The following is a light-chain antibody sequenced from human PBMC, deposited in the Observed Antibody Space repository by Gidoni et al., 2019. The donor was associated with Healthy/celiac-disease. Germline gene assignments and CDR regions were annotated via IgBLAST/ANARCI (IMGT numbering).Light chain of an antibody. Sequence: EIVLTQSPGTLSLSPGERATLSCRASQSVSSNYLAWYQQKPGQSPRLLIYGASSRATGIPDRFSGSGSGTDFILTISRLEPEDFAVYYCQQYGSSRTFGQXTQVEIK. CDR3: QQYGSSRT. CDR2: GAS. V-gene: IGKV3-20*01. J-gene: IGKJ1*01. CDR1: QSVSSNY.